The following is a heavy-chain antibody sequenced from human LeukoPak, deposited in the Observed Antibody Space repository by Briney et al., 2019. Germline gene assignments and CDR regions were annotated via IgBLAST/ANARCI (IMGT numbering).Heavy chain of an antibody. V-gene: IGHV3-48*04. CDR2: IVSSGSPI. J-gene: IGHJ4*02. CDR1: GFTFSTYS. D-gene: IGHD2-2*02. CDR3: ARDVPLHCSSTSCYTGLDY. Sequence: PGGSLRLSCAASGFTFSTYSMNWVRQAPGKGLEWVSFIVSSGSPIYYADSVKGRFTISRDNAKNSLYLQTTSLRAEDTAVYYCARDVPLHCSSTSCYTGLDYWGQGTLVTVSS.